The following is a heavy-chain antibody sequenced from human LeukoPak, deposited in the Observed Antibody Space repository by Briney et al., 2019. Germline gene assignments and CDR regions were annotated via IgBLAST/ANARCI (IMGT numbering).Heavy chain of an antibody. V-gene: IGHV1-18*04. D-gene: IGHD6-19*01. J-gene: IGHJ4*02. CDR3: ARDEVSGGWYNH. CDR2: ISADSGNT. CDR1: GYTFTSRG. Sequence: ASMKVSCKASGYTFTSRGFSWVRQAPGQGLEWMGWISADSGNTNYAQKFQGRVTLTTDTSTNTAYMELRSLRSDDTAVYYCARDEVSGGWYNHWGQGTLVTVSS.